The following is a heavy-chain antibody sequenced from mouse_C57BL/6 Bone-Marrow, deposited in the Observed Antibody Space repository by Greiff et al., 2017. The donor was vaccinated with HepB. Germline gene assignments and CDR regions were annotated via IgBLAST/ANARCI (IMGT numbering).Heavy chain of an antibody. CDR2: IWTGGGT. V-gene: IGHV2-9-1*01. J-gene: IGHJ2*01. CDR3: ARSLLLRSPYYFDY. Sequence: QVQLQQSGPGLVAPSQSLSITCTVSGFSLTSYAISWVRQPPGKGLEWLGVIWTGGGTNYNSALKSRLSISKDNSKSQVFLKMNSLQTDDTARYYCARSLLLRSPYYFDYWGQGTTLTVSS. D-gene: IGHD1-1*01. CDR1: GFSLTSYA.